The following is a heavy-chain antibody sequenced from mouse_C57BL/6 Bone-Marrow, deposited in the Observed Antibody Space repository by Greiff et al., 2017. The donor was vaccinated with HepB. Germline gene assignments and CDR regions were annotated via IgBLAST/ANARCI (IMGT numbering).Heavy chain of an antibody. CDR3: AREGGFITTVVAPFDY. CDR2: INPNNGGT. CDR1: GYTFTDYY. Sequence: EVQLQQSGPELVKPGASVKISCKASGYTFTDYYMNWVKQSHGKSLEWIGDINPNNGGTSYNQKFKGKATLTVDKSSSTAYMELRSLTSEDSAVYYCAREGGFITTVVAPFDYWGQGTTLTVSS. J-gene: IGHJ2*01. V-gene: IGHV1-26*01. D-gene: IGHD1-1*01.